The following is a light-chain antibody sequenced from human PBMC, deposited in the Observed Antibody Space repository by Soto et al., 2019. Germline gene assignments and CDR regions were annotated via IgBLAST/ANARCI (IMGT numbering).Light chain of an antibody. J-gene: IGKJ1*01. CDR3: QQRSNWPRT. CDR2: DAS. Sequence: EIVLTQSPSTLSLSAGERVIISCRASLSVNNYLAWYKQKPGQAPRLLIYDASNRATGVPPRFSGSGSGTEFTLAISSLEPEDSEVYYCQQRSNWPRTFGLGTKVDIK. CDR1: LSVNNY. V-gene: IGKV3-11*01.